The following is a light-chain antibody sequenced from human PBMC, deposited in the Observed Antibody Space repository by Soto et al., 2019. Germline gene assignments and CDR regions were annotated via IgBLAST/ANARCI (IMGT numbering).Light chain of an antibody. J-gene: IGLJ1*01. CDR1: STDVGGYNF. V-gene: IGLV2-14*01. CDR3: SSYTSTGTPV. CDR2: EVT. Sequence: QSVLTQPAAVSLTLGQTITMSCTGNSTDVGGYNFVSWYQQHPDKAPKLLIYEVTNRPSGVSNRFSGSKSGNTASLNISGLQAEDEADYYYSSYTSTGTPVFGTGTKATVL.